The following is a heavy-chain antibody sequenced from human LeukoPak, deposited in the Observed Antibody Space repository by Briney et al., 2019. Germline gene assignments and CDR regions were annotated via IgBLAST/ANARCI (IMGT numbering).Heavy chain of an antibody. V-gene: IGHV5-51*01. CDR2: IYPGDSET. CDR3: ARRRDGYNFVGTDY. Sequence: GESLKISCKGSGSRFTSYWIGWVRQLPGKGLEWMGIIYPGDSETRYSPSFQGQVTISADKSISTAYLQWSSLKASDTAMYYCARRRDGYNFVGTDYWGQGTLVTVSS. J-gene: IGHJ4*02. CDR1: GSRFTSYW. D-gene: IGHD5-24*01.